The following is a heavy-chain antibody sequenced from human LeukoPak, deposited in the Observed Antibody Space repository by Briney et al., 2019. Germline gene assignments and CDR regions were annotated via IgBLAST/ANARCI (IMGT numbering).Heavy chain of an antibody. CDR2: IYRGGYSGGGP. CDR1: GFMVSSNH. Sequence: GGSLRLSCSVSGFMVSSNHMDWVRQAPGKGLGLVSAIYRGGYSGGGPLYADSVKDRFTTSSDSSKNTLVLQRNSLRAEDAAVYYCARDVYGDGYNSFDYGGVEILVTVSS. D-gene: IGHD5-24*01. V-gene: IGHV3-66*01. J-gene: IGHJ4*02. CDR3: ARDVYGDGYNSFDY.